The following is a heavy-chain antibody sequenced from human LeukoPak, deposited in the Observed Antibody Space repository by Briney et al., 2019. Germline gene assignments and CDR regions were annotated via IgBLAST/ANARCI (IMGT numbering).Heavy chain of an antibody. CDR3: AKAGWVYFDSTTFHWVDY. CDR1: GFTITNYS. Sequence: GESLRLSCAASGFTITNYSMGWVRQTPGKGLEWVSSINGSGGTTYYPDSVKGRFTISRDNSKNTVYLQVTRLRVEDTALYYCAKAGWVYFDSTTFHWVDYWGQGTLVTVSS. CDR2: INGSGGTT. D-gene: IGHD2/OR15-2a*01. J-gene: IGHJ4*02. V-gene: IGHV3-23*01.